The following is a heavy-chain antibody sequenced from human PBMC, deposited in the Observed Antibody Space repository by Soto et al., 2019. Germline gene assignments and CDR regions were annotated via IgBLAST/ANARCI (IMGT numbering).Heavy chain of an antibody. CDR2: INPDNGGT. V-gene: IGHV1-2*02. Sequence: GASVKVSCKASGNTFTGYYIHWVRQAPGQGLEWMGWINPDNGGTNYAQKFKGRVTLTRDTSISTAYMELSSLRSDDTALYYCGREGLSGTLIVYYGCLGQGTVVT. CDR1: GNTFTGYY. J-gene: IGHJ4*02. CDR3: GREGLSGTLIVYYGC. D-gene: IGHD1-1*01.